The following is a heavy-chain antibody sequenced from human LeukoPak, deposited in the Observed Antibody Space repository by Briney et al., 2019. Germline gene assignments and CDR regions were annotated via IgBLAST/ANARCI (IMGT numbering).Heavy chain of an antibody. V-gene: IGHV1-69*05. J-gene: IGHJ4*02. CDR2: IIPIFGTA. CDR1: GGTFSSYA. D-gene: IGHD5-24*01. CDR3: ARDSPSRDGYNYVDY. Sequence: SVKVSCKASGGTFSSYAISWVRQAPGQGLEWMGRIIPIFGTANYAQKFQGRVTITTDESTGTAYMELSRLRSEDTAVYYCARDSPSRDGYNYVDYWGQGTLVTVSS.